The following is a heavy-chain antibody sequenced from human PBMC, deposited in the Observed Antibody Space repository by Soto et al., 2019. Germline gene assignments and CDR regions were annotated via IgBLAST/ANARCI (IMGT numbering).Heavy chain of an antibody. V-gene: IGHV3-30-3*01. CDR1: GFTFSIYA. Sequence: PGGSLRLSCAASGFTFSIYAMHWVRQAPGKGLEWLASISHDGNNRYYAGSVRGRFTISRDNSKNTLNLQMNSLRAEDTAVYYCVKGGLNLAVLFDPWGQGTLVTVSS. CDR2: ISHDGNNR. J-gene: IGHJ5*02. CDR3: VKGGLNLAVLFDP. D-gene: IGHD3-10*02.